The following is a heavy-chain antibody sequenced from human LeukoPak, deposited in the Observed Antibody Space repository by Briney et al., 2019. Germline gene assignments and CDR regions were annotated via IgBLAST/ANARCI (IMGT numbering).Heavy chain of an antibody. CDR2: ISSNGGST. V-gene: IGHV3-64D*06. J-gene: IGHJ4*02. D-gene: IGHD3-10*01. Sequence: PGGSLRLSCSASGFTFSSYAMHWVRQAPGKGLEYVSAISSNGGSTYYADSVKGRFTISRDNSKNTLYLQMSSLRAEDTAVYYCVKTVYDTMVRGVITSPFDYWGQGTLVTVSS. CDR3: VKTVYDTMVRGVITSPFDY. CDR1: GFTFSSYA.